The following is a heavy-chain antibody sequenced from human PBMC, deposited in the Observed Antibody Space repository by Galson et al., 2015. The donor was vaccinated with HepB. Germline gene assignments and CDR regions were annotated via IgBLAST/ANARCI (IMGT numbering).Heavy chain of an antibody. J-gene: IGHJ6*03. D-gene: IGHD3-3*01. CDR3: ARSPLRFLDWLPYYDYYYMDV. CDR2: MNTNTEKT. V-gene: IGHV7-4-1*02. CDR1: GYTFTDYV. Sequence: SVKVSCKASGYTFTDYVVNWVRQAPGQGLEWMGWMNTNTEKTTYAPGFAGRFVFSLDTSVTTAYLQISSLETDDTAVYYCARSPLRFLDWLPYYDYYYMDVWGEGTTVTVSS.